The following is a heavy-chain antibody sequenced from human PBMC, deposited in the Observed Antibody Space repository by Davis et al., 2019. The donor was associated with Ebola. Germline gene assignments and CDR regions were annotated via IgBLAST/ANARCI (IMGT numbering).Heavy chain of an antibody. J-gene: IGHJ4*02. CDR1: GFVFSSYV. CDR2: LGTSADT. D-gene: IGHD3-22*01. CDR3: AKSTMIVGDWDFDY. Sequence: GESLKISCAASGFVFSSYVMSWVRRAPGKGLEWVSTLGTSADTYYADSVKGRFTISRDNSKNTLYLQMNSLRADDTAVYYCAKSTMIVGDWDFDYWGQGTLVTVSS. V-gene: IGHV3-23*01.